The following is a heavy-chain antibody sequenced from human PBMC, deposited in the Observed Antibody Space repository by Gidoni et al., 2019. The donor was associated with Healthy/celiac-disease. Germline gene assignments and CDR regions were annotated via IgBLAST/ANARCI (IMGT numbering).Heavy chain of an antibody. D-gene: IGHD3-10*02. V-gene: IGHV3-43*01. J-gene: IGHJ6*02. CDR1: GFTSDDYP. CDR3: GKDGGTMVGQYYCGMGV. CDR2: NSWDGGST. Sequence: ESAGVVVQPGGSLRLSCAASGFTSDDYPMHWVRQAPGKGLEWVSLNSWDGGSTYYADSVKVRLTISRDNSKNSLYQQMNSLRTEDTAVYYCGKDGGTMVGQYYCGMGVWGQGTTVTVSS.